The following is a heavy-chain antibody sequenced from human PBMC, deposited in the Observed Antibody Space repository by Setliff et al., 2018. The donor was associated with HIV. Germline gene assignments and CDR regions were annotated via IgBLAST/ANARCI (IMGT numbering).Heavy chain of an antibody. Sequence: ASVKVSCKASGYTFTNFGVGWVRQAPGQGLEWMGWVSPYNGHTKYAQRFQGRVTMSTDTSTSTIYMELTSLRSDDTAVYYCARGPDVRTGEGAFDIWGQGTTVTVSS. CDR2: VSPYNGHT. V-gene: IGHV1-18*01. J-gene: IGHJ3*02. CDR3: ARGPDVRTGEGAFDI. CDR1: GYTFTNFG.